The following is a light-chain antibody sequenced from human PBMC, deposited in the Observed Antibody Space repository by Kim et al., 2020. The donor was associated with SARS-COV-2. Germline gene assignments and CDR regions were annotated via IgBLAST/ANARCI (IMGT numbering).Light chain of an antibody. J-gene: IGKJ4*01. CDR1: QDIYNY. Sequence: DIQMTQSPSSLSASIGDRVTVTCRASQDIYNYLAWYQQKPGKVPKLLIHAASALQSEVPSRFSGSGFGTDFTLTISSLQPEDVAIYYFQKYDSAALTFWRWTKVDI. CDR2: AAS. CDR3: QKYDSAALT. V-gene: IGKV1-27*01.